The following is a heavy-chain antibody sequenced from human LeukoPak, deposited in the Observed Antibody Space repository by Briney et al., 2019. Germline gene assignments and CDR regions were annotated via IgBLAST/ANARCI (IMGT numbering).Heavy chain of an antibody. CDR3: ARVWFGYCSGGSCYSSNYYYYTDV. J-gene: IGHJ6*03. CDR2: IYHSGST. CDR1: GYSISTGYY. Sequence: PSETLSLTCAVSGYSISTGYYWGWIRQPPGKGLEWIGIIYHSGSTYYNPSLKSRVTISVDTSKNQFSLKLSSVAAADTAVYYCARVWFGYCSGGSCYSSNYYYYTDVWGKGTTVTVSS. D-gene: IGHD2-15*01. V-gene: IGHV4-38-2*01.